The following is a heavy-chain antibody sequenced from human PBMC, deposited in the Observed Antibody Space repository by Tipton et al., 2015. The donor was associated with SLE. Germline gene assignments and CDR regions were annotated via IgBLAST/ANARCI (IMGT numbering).Heavy chain of an antibody. V-gene: IGHV3-72*01. Sequence: SLRLSCAASGFIFSDHYMDWVRQAPGKGLEWVGRIRSKPKSYTTEYAASVTGRFTISRDDSKTSLYLQMNSLKTEDTAVYYCARDLISSAAYFDYWGQGTLVTVSS. D-gene: IGHD6-13*01. CDR3: ARDLISSAAYFDY. CDR2: IRSKPKSYTT. CDR1: GFIFSDHY. J-gene: IGHJ4*02.